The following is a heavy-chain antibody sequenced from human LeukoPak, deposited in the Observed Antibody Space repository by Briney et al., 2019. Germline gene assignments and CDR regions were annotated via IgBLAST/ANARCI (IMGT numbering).Heavy chain of an antibody. V-gene: IGHV3-7*01. J-gene: IGHJ6*02. CDR3: ARDHYGDYVYYYCGMDV. Sequence: GGSLRLSCAASGFTFSSYWMSWVRQAPGKGLEWVANIKQDGSEKYYVDSVKGRFTISRDNAKNSLYLQMNSLRAEDTAVYYCARDHYGDYVYYYCGMDVWGQGTTVTVSS. CDR1: GFTFSSYW. CDR2: IKQDGSEK. D-gene: IGHD4-17*01.